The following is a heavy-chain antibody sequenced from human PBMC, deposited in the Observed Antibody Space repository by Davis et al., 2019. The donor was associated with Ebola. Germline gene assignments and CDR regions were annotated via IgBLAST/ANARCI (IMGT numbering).Heavy chain of an antibody. CDR2: MNPNSVNT. V-gene: IGHV1-8*01. CDR1: GYTFTSYD. J-gene: IGHJ6*02. Sequence: AASVKVSCKASGYTFTSYDINWVRQATGQGLEWVGWMNPNSVNTGYAQKFQGRVTMTRNTSISTAYMEWSSLRSEDTAVYYCARGHCSGGNCYPAYYYGMDVWGQGTTVTVSS. D-gene: IGHD2-15*01. CDR3: ARGHCSGGNCYPAYYYGMDV.